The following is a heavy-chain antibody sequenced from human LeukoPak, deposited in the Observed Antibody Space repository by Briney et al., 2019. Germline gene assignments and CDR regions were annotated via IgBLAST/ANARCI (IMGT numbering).Heavy chain of an antibody. D-gene: IGHD5-18*01. Sequence: AASVKVSCKASGGTFSSYAISWVRQAPGQGLEWMGRIIPILGIANYAQKSQGRVTITADKSTSTAYMELSSLRSEDTAVYYCARGAASGYSYAGFHYWGQGTLVTVSS. CDR2: IIPILGIA. J-gene: IGHJ4*02. CDR1: GGTFSSYA. CDR3: ARGAASGYSYAGFHY. V-gene: IGHV1-69*04.